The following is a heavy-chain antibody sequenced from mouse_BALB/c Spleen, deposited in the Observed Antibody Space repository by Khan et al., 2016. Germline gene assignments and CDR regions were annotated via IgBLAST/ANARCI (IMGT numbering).Heavy chain of an antibody. V-gene: IGHV3-2*02. CDR2: ISYSGST. CDR1: GYSITSDYA. Sequence: EVQLQESGPGLVKPSQSLSLTCTVTGYSITSDYAWNWIRQFPGNKLEWMGYISYSGSTSYNPSLKSRISITRDTSKNQFFLQLNSVTTEDTATYYCALGRYFDYWGQGPTLTVSS. CDR3: ALGRYFDY. D-gene: IGHD4-1*01. J-gene: IGHJ2*01.